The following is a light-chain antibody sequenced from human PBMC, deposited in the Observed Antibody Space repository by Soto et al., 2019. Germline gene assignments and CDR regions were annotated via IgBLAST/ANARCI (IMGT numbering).Light chain of an antibody. V-gene: IGKV3D-15*01. CDR1: QSVSST. CDR3: QQYNDYSGM. J-gene: IGKJ1*01. Sequence: EIVMTQSPATLSVSPGERATLSCRASQSVSSTLAWYQQKPGQAPRLLIYGASTRATGIPDRFSGSGSGTEFTLTITSLQPEDFATYYCQQYNDYSGMFGQGTKVDIK. CDR2: GAS.